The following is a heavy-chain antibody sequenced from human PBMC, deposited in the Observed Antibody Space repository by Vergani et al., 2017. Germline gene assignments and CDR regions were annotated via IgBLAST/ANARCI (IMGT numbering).Heavy chain of an antibody. Sequence: QVQLQESGPGLVKPSETLSLTCTVSGGSISSYYWSWIRQPPGKGLEWIGYIYYSGSTNYNPSLKSRVTISVDTSKNQFSLKLSSVTAADTAVYYCASSSWFYYYYGMDVWGQGTTVTVSS. D-gene: IGHD6-13*01. V-gene: IGHV4-59*01. CDR1: GGSISSYY. J-gene: IGHJ6*02. CDR3: ASSSWFYYYYGMDV. CDR2: IYYSGST.